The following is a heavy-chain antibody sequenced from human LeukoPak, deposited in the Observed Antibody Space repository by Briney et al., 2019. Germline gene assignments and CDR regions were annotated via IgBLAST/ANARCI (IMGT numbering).Heavy chain of an antibody. Sequence: ASVKVSCKASGYTFTDYYMHWVRQAPGQGLEWMGWINPNSRGTDSAQKFQGRFSMTRDTSISTAYMELRRLRSDDTAVYYCARRAREYSHDAFDIWGQGIMVTVSS. V-gene: IGHV1-2*02. CDR3: ARRAREYSHDAFDI. CDR2: INPNSRGT. CDR1: GYTFTDYY. J-gene: IGHJ3*02. D-gene: IGHD5-18*01.